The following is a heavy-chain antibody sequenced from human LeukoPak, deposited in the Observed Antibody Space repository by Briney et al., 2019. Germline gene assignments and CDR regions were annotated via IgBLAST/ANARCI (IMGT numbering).Heavy chain of an antibody. Sequence: ASVKVSCKASGYTFTGYYIHWVRQAPGQGLEWMGWINPNSGGTNYAQKFQGRVTMTRDTSISTAYMELSRLRSDDTAVYYCARMYCSSTSCYGAFDIWGQGTMVTVSS. J-gene: IGHJ3*02. D-gene: IGHD2-2*01. CDR3: ARMYCSSTSCYGAFDI. CDR1: GYTFTGYY. V-gene: IGHV1-2*02. CDR2: INPNSGGT.